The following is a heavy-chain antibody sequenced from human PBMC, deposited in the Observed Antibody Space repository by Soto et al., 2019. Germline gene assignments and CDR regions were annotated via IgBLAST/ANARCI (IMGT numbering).Heavy chain of an antibody. Sequence: QVQLVESGGGVVQPGRSLRLSCAASGFTFSSYGTHRVRQAPGKGLEWVAVLSYDGSNKYYAGSVKGRFTISRDNSKNTLYLQMNSLRAADTAVYYCAKGKGGYYDYDVGYHFDYWGQGTLVSVSS. D-gene: IGHD5-12*01. J-gene: IGHJ4*02. CDR3: AKGKGGYYDYDVGYHFDY. CDR1: GFTFSSYG. CDR2: LSYDGSNK. V-gene: IGHV3-30*18.